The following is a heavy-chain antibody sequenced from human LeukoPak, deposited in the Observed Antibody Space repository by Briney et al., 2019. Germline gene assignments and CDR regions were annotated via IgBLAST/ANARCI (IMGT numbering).Heavy chain of an antibody. CDR3: ARYSSSSLGAGGFDY. J-gene: IGHJ4*02. D-gene: IGHD6-6*01. V-gene: IGHV4-59*08. CDR2: IYYSGST. Sequence: SETLSLTCAVSGGSISTDYWTWIRQPPGKGLEWIGYIYYSGSTNYNPSLNSRVTISVGTSKNQFSLKLSSVTAADTAVYYCARYSSSSLGAGGFDYWGQGILVTVSS. CDR1: GGSISTDY.